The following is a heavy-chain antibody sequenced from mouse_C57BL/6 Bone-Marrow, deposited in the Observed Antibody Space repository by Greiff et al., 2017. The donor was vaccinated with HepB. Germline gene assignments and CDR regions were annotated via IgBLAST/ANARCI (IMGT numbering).Heavy chain of an antibody. D-gene: IGHD1-1*01. J-gene: IGHJ2*01. CDR2: ISSGGSYT. Sequence: EVQRVESGGDLVKPGGSLKLSCAASGFTFSSYGMSWVRQTPDKRLEWVATISSGGSYTYYPDSVKGRFTISRDNAKNTLYLQMSSLKSEDTAMYYCARHPPTYYFDYWGQGTTLTVSS. CDR1: GFTFSSYG. CDR3: ARHPPTYYFDY. V-gene: IGHV5-6*01.